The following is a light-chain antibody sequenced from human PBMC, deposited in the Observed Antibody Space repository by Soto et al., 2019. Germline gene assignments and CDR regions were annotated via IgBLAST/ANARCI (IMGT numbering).Light chain of an antibody. J-gene: IGKJ4*01. CDR1: QSVSSY. Sequence: EIVLTQSPATLSLSPGERATLSCRASQSVSSYLAWYQQKPGHAPRLLIYDASNRATCIPARFSGSGSGTDFTLTISSLEPDDFPVYYCQQHSNWLTFGGGTKVEIK. CDR3: QQHSNWLT. V-gene: IGKV3-11*01. CDR2: DAS.